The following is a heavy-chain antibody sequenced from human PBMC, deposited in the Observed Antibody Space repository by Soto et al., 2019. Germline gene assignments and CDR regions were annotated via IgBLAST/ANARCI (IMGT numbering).Heavy chain of an antibody. Sequence: PGGSLRLSCAASGFTFSSYDMHWVRQATGKGLEWVSAIGTAGDTYYPGSVKGRFTISRENAKNSLSLQMNSLRAGDTAVYYCARGRSGLFAVDFDYWGQGTLVTVSS. CDR1: GFTFSSYD. D-gene: IGHD3-22*01. V-gene: IGHV3-13*01. J-gene: IGHJ4*02. CDR2: IGTAGDT. CDR3: ARGRSGLFAVDFDY.